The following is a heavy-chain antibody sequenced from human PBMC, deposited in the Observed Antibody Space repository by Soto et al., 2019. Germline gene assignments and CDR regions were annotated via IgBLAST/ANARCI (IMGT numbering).Heavy chain of an antibody. J-gene: IGHJ4*02. CDR2: FYHSGST. D-gene: IGHD6-19*01. Sequence: QLQLQESGSGLVKPSRTLSLTCTVSGGSVSSGGYSWTWIRQPPGKGLEWIGYFYHSGSTYYNPSLKSRVIISVDRSKNQFSLRLSSVTAADTAVYYCARWAGALYFADWGRGTLVTVSS. CDR1: GGSVSSGGYS. V-gene: IGHV4-30-2*01. CDR3: ARWAGALYFAD.